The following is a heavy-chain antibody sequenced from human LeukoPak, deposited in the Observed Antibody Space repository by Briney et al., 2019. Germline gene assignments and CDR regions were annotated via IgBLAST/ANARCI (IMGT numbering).Heavy chain of an antibody. CDR2: INHSGST. V-gene: IGHV4-34*01. J-gene: IGHJ4*02. D-gene: IGHD4-17*01. CDR3: ARDWGYGDYLYYFDY. CDR1: GGSFSGYY. Sequence: SETLSLTCAVYGGSFSGYYWSWIRQPPGKGLEWIGEINHSGSTNYNPSLKSRVTISVDTSKNQFSLKLSSVTAADTAVYYCARDWGYGDYLYYFDYWGQGTLVTVSS.